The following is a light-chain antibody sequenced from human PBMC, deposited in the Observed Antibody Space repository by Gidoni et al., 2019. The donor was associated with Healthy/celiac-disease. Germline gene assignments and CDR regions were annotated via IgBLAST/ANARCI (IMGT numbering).Light chain of an antibody. CDR1: SSDVGGYNY. CDR2: EVS. Sequence: QSALTQPAPVSGYPGQSITLSCTGTSSDVGGYNYVSWYQQHPGKAPKLMLYEVSNRPSGVSNRFSGSKSGNTASLTISGLQAEDEADYYCSSYTSSSTLYVFGTGAKVTVL. J-gene: IGLJ1*01. V-gene: IGLV2-14*01. CDR3: SSYTSSSTLYV.